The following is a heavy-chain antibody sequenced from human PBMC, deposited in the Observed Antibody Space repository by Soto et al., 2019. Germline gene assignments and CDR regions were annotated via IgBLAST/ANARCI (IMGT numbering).Heavy chain of an antibody. CDR3: ARASNYYDSSGYLDY. V-gene: IGHV1-69*02. J-gene: IGHJ4*01. CDR1: GGSFSSST. D-gene: IGHD3-22*01. CDR2: IIPILGIA. Sequence: TSVKVSCKSSGGSFSSSTISWVRQAPGQGLEWMGRIIPILGIANYAQKFQGRVTITADKSTSTAYMELSSLRSEDTAVYYCARASNYYDSSGYLDYWGHGTLVTVS.